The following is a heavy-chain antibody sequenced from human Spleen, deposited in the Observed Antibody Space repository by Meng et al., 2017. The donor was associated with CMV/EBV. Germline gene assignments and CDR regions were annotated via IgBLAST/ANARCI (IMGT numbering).Heavy chain of an antibody. D-gene: IGHD2-2*01. V-gene: IGHV3-30*02. J-gene: IGHJ4*02. CDR2: IRYDGSNK. Sequence: GGSLRLSCAASGFTFSSYGMHWVRQAPGKGLEWVAFIRYDGSNKYYADSVKGRFTISRDNSKNTLYLQMNSLRVEDTAVYYCAKDLGGMVGYCSSTSCYLFWGQGTLVTVSS. CDR3: AKDLGGMVGYCSSTSCYLF. CDR1: GFTFSSYG.